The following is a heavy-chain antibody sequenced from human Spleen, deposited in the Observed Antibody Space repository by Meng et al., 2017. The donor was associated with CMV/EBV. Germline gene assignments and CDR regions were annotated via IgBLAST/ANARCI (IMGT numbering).Heavy chain of an antibody. CDR2: LNGNSGVT. V-gene: IGHV1-2*02. CDR3: ARGTHYRYQLLQGALGF. CDR1: GYIFSDYF. D-gene: IGHD2-15*01. Sequence: ASVKVSCKASGYIFSDYFIHWVRQAPGQGLEWVGWLNGNSGVTNIAQKFQGRVTMTRDTSINTAYMELNSLTHDDTATYYCARGTHYRYQLLQGALGFWGQGEMVTVSS. J-gene: IGHJ3*01.